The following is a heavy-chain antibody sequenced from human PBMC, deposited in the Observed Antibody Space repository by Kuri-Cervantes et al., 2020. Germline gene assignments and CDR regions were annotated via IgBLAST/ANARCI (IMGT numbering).Heavy chain of an antibody. Sequence: GGSLRLSCKGSGYSFTSYWIGWVRQMPGKGLEWMGIIYPGGSDTRYSPSFQGQVTISADKSISTAYLQWSSLKASDTAMYYCARRSLVGATRDAFDIWGQGTMVTVSS. D-gene: IGHD1-26*01. CDR1: GYSFTSYW. CDR3: ARRSLVGATRDAFDI. V-gene: IGHV5-51*01. J-gene: IGHJ3*02. CDR2: IYPGGSDT.